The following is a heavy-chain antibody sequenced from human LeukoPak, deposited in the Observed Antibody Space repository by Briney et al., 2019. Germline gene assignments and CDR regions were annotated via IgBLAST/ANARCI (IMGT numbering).Heavy chain of an antibody. V-gene: IGHV1-69-2*01. CDR2: VDPEDGEG. CDR3: ATQITHYGVVTIA. CDR1: GYAFTDYF. Sequence: ATVKISCKASGYAFTDYFIHWVQQAPGKGLEWMGRVDPEDGEGIYAEKFQGRVTVFADTSTEIGYMELSNLTSEDTAVYYCATQITHYGVVTIAWGQGTLVTVSS. D-gene: IGHD3-3*01. J-gene: IGHJ5*02.